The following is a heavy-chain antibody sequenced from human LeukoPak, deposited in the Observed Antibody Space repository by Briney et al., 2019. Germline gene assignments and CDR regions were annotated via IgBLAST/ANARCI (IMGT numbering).Heavy chain of an antibody. CDR1: GFTFSSYG. Sequence: GGSLRLTCAASGFTFSSYGMHWVRQAPGKGLEWVAVISYDGSNKYYADSVKGRFTISRDNSKNTLYLQMNSLRAEDTAVYYCARIMSGVSYYFDYWGQGTLVTVSS. D-gene: IGHD3-16*01. CDR2: ISYDGSNK. V-gene: IGHV3-30*03. J-gene: IGHJ4*02. CDR3: ARIMSGVSYYFDY.